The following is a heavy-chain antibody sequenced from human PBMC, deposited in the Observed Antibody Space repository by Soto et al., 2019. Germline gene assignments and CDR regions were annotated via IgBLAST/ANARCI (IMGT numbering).Heavy chain of an antibody. CDR3: ATRSGEDYGDYWYFDL. CDR2: IWYDGSNK. CDR1: GFTFSSYG. J-gene: IGHJ2*01. D-gene: IGHD4-17*01. V-gene: IGHV3-33*01. Sequence: QVQLVESGGGVVQPGRSLRLSCAASGFTFSSYGMHWVRQAPGKGLEWVAVIWYDGSNKYYADSVTGRFTIYRDNSKKTLYLQMNSLRAEDTAVYYCATRSGEDYGDYWYFDLWGRGTLVTVSS.